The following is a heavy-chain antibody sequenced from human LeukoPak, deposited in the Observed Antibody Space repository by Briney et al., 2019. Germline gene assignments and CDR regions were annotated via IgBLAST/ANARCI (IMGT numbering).Heavy chain of an antibody. J-gene: IGHJ4*02. Sequence: GESLKISCEGSGYSFTSYWIGWVRQMPGKGLEWMGIIYPADSDTRYSPSFQGQVTISADKSINTAYLQWSSLKASDTAMYYCARPLLYSGNYYFDYWGQGTLVTVSS. CDR1: GYSFTSYW. CDR2: IYPADSDT. V-gene: IGHV5-51*01. CDR3: ARPLLYSGNYYFDY. D-gene: IGHD1-26*01.